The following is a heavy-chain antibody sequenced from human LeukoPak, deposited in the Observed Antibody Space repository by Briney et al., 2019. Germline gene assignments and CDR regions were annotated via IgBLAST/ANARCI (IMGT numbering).Heavy chain of an antibody. CDR3: ARAGYSSSWHVCDY. D-gene: IGHD6-13*01. CDR1: GDSFSSNSAA. CDR2: TYYRSKWYN. V-gene: IGHV6-1*01. J-gene: IGHJ4*02. Sequence: SQTLSLTCAISGDSFSSNSAAWNWIRQSPSRGLEWLGRTYYRSKWYNDYAVSVKSRITINPDTSKNQFSLQLNSVTPEDTAVYYCARAGYSSSWHVCDYWGQGTLVTVSS.